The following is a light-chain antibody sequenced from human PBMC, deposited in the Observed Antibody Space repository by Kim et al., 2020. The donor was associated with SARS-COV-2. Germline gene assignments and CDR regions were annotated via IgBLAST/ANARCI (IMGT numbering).Light chain of an antibody. Sequence: EIVLTQSPATLSLSPGERATLSCRASQSVGSSLAWYQQKPGQAPRLLIYDASTRATAIPARFSGSGSGTDFTLTISSLEPEDFAVYYCQQRFKWPLTFGGGTKVDIK. CDR1: QSVGSS. J-gene: IGKJ4*01. CDR3: QQRFKWPLT. CDR2: DAS. V-gene: IGKV3-11*01.